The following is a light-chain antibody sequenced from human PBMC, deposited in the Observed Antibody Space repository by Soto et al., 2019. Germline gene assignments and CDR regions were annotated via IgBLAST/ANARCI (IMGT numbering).Light chain of an antibody. CDR3: MQALQTPRT. CDR1: QSLLHSNGYNY. CDR2: LGS. Sequence: DIVMTQSPLSLTVTPGEPASISCRSSQSLLHSNGYNYLDWYLQKPGQSPQLLSYLGSNRASGVPDRFSGSGSGTDFTLKISRVEAEDVGVYYCMQALQTPRTFGQGTKVEIK. J-gene: IGKJ1*01. V-gene: IGKV2-28*01.